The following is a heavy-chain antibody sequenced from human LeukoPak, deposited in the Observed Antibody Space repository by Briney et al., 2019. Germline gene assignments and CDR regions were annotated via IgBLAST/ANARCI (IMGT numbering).Heavy chain of an antibody. D-gene: IGHD5-12*01. CDR2: IWYDGSYE. CDR1: GFTVSSNY. J-gene: IGHJ5*02. CDR3: ATDSGYSRKTRFDP. Sequence: GGSLRLSCAASGFTVSSNYMSWVRQAPGKGLEWVAVIWYDGSYEYYADSVKGRFTISRDNSNNTLFLQMNSLRAENTAVYYCATDSGYSRKTRFDPWGQGTLVTVSS. V-gene: IGHV3-33*08.